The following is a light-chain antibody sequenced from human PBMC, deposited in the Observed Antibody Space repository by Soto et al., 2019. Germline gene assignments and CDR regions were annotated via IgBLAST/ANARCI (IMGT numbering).Light chain of an antibody. Sequence: EIVMTQSPATLSVSPGERATLSCRASQSVSSNLAWYQQKPGQAPRLLIYDASTRATGIPARFSGSGSGTEFTLTISSLQSEDFTVYFCQQYGNSLTFGPGTEVDMK. CDR3: QQYGNSLT. CDR2: DAS. CDR1: QSVSSN. V-gene: IGKV3-15*01. J-gene: IGKJ3*01.